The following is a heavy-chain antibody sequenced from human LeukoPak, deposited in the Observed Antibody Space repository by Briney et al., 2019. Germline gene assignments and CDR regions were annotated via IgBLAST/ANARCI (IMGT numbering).Heavy chain of an antibody. CDR1: GFTFRSYW. V-gene: IGHV3-74*01. D-gene: IGHD4-17*01. CDR2: INGDGTST. J-gene: IGHJ4*02. CDR3: AKGSTTVTSYYFDY. Sequence: GGSLRLSCAAAGFTFRSYWMHWVRQIPGKGRVWVSRINGDGTSTSYAESVKGRFTISRDNAKNSLYLQMNSLRAEDTALYYCAKGSTTVTSYYFDYWGQGTLVTVSP.